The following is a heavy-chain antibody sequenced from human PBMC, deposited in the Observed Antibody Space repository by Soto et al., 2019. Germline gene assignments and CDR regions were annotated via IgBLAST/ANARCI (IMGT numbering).Heavy chain of an antibody. J-gene: IGHJ6*02. Sequence: PGGSLRLSCAASGFTFSSYGMHWVRQAPGKGLEGVAVISYDGSNKYYADSVKGRFTISRDNSKNTLYLQMNSLRAEDTAVYYCAKSSQNYGMDVWGQGTTVTVSS. CDR2: ISYDGSNK. V-gene: IGHV3-30*18. CDR3: AKSSQNYGMDV. CDR1: GFTFSSYG.